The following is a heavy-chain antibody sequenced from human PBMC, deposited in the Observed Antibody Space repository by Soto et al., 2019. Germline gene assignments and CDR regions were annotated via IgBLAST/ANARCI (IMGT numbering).Heavy chain of an antibody. Sequence: SETLSLTCAVSGYSISSGYYWGWIRQPPGKGLEWIGSIYHSGSTYYNPSLKSRVTISVDTSKNQFSLKLSSVTAADTAVYYCARDRNYYDSSGYYYSNWFDPWGHGTLVTVSS. D-gene: IGHD3-22*01. CDR1: GYSISSGYY. J-gene: IGHJ5*02. V-gene: IGHV4-38-2*02. CDR2: IYHSGST. CDR3: ARDRNYYDSSGYYYSNWFDP.